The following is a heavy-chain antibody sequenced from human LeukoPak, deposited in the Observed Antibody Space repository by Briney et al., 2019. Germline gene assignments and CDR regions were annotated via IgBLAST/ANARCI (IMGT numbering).Heavy chain of an antibody. J-gene: IGHJ5*02. CDR2: IDPSDSYT. D-gene: IGHD5-12*01. V-gene: IGHV5-10-1*01. CDR1: GYGFTSYW. CDR3: ARDGDIPVFESNWFDP. Sequence: GVSLQISCQGSGYGFTSYWISWVRQMRGKGLEWMGRIDPSDSYTHYSPSFQGHVTISADKSISTAYLQWSSLKASDTAMYYFARDGDIPVFESNWFDPWGQGTLVTVS.